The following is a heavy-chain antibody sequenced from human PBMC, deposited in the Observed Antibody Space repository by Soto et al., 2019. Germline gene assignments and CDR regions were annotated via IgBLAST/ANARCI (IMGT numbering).Heavy chain of an antibody. J-gene: IGHJ5*02. CDR3: ARGHQGWELFPPWFDP. CDR2: IYYSGST. CDR1: GGSFSSGGYY. V-gene: IGHV4-31*03. Sequence: QVQLQESGPGRWKPSQPLSLTCTFSGGSFSSGGYYWGWIRQHPGRGLEWIGYIYYSGSTYYNPSLKSRVTISVDTSKNQFSLKLSSVTAADTAVYYCARGHQGWELFPPWFDPWGQGTLVTVSS. D-gene: IGHD3-10*01.